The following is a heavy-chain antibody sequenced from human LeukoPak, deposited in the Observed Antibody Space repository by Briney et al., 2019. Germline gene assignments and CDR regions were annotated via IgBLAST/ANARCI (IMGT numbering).Heavy chain of an antibody. J-gene: IGHJ3*02. CDR2: IYYSGST. Sequence: PSETLSLTCTVSGGSISSYYWSWIRQPPGKGLEWIGYIYYSGSTNYNPSLKSRVTISVDTSKNQFSLKLSSVTAADTAVYYCARDLRGSDAFDIWGQGTMVTVSS. V-gene: IGHV4-59*01. CDR1: GGSISSYY. CDR3: ARDLRGSDAFDI.